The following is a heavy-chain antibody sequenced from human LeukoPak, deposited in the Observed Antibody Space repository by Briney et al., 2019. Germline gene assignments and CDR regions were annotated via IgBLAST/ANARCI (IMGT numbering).Heavy chain of an antibody. V-gene: IGHV3-7*04. CDR2: INQNGSEK. D-gene: IGHD3-16*01. CDR1: GFTFNNYW. J-gene: IGHJ4*02. Sequence: GGSLRLSCVASGFTFNNYWMNWVRQAPGKGLEWVAKINQNGSEKFYVDSVKGRFTISRDSAKNSLYLQMNSLRAEDTAVYYCARHTYTSGKFDCWGQGTLVTVS. CDR3: ARHTYTSGKFDC.